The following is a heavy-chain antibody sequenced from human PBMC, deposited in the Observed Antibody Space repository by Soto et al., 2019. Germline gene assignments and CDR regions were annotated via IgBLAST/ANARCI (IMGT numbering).Heavy chain of an antibody. CDR2: IYYSGST. V-gene: IGHV4-31*03. CDR3: ARGVAAAGTSIDY. D-gene: IGHD6-13*01. Sequence: QVQLQESGPGLVKPSQTLSLTCTVSGGSISSGGYYWSWIRQHPGKGLQWIGYIYYSGSTYYNPSLKSRVTISVDTSKNQFSLKLSSVTAADPAVYYCARGVAAAGTSIDYWGQGTLVTVSS. CDR1: GGSISSGGYY. J-gene: IGHJ4*02.